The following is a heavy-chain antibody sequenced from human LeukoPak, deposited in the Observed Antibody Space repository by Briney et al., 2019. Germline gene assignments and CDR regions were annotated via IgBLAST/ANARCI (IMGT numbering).Heavy chain of an antibody. J-gene: IGHJ5*02. CDR3: AREGSGWFDP. CDR1: GGSISSYY. D-gene: IGHD3-10*01. V-gene: IGHV4-59*01. CDR2: IYYSGST. Sequence: PSETLSLTCTVSGGSISSYYWSWIRQPPGKGLEWIGYIYYSGSTNYNPSLKSRVTISVDTSKNQFSLKLSSVTAADTAVYYCAREGSGWFDPGAREPWSPSPQ.